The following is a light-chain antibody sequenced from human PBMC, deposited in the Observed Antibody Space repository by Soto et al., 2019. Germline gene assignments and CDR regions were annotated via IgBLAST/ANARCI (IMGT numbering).Light chain of an antibody. CDR3: QQYTRNSRT. J-gene: IGKJ1*01. CDR1: QSVRNW. V-gene: IGKV1-5*01. CDR2: DAY. Sequence: IPSTQCDPRVSASVGDRFTVTCMASQSVRNWLAWYQQKPGKAPNLLIYDAYSLESGVASRFSGSGSWTEFTLTISSLQPDDFATYSCQQYTRNSRTVGPVTKVEIK.